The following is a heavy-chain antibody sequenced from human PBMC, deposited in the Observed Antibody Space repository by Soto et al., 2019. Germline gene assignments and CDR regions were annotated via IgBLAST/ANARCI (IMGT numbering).Heavy chain of an antibody. CDR2: LNPDGTTT. Sequence: GGSLRLSCAASGFTFNSYWMHWVRQAPGKGLVWVSRLNPDGTTTNYADFVKGRFTISRDNAKNTLYLQMNSLRAEDTAVYYCARVSLRGDAFDIWGQGTMVTVSS. J-gene: IGHJ3*02. V-gene: IGHV3-74*01. CDR1: GFTFNSYW. CDR3: ARVSLRGDAFDI. D-gene: IGHD5-12*01.